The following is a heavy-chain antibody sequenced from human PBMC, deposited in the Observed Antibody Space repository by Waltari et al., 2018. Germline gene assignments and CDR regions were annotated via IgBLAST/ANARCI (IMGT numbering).Heavy chain of an antibody. J-gene: IGHJ1*01. CDR2: ISDSGYRT. CDR3: AKDYLPTLH. D-gene: IGHD3-16*02. Sequence: EVQLVESGGGLVQPGGSLRLSCAASGFSFSSYTMSWVRQAPGKGLEWISAISDSGYRTYYADSMKGRFTISRDNSRYTVDLQMNTLTAEDTAVYFCAKDYLPTLHWGQGTLVTVAS. V-gene: IGHV3-23*04. CDR1: GFSFSSYT.